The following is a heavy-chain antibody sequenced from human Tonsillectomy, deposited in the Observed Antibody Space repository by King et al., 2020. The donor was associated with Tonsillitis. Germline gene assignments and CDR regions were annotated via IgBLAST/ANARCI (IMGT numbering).Heavy chain of an antibody. Sequence: VQLVESGGGLVKPGGSLRLSCAASGFDFRNTWMTWVRQAPGKGLEWVGRSKSKTSGGTTDYTASVRGRFTISRDDSKNTLYLQINSLKTEDTGAYYCTTIRGNTFDLNLWGQGTLVTVSS. CDR2: SKSKTSGGTT. CDR3: TTIRGNTFDLNL. V-gene: IGHV3-15*01. CDR1: GFDFRNTW. D-gene: IGHD5-18*01. J-gene: IGHJ5*02.